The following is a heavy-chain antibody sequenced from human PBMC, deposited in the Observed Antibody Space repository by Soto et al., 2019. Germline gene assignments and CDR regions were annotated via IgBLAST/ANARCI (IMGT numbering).Heavy chain of an antibody. CDR2: IIPIFGTA. J-gene: IGHJ6*02. Sequence: RASVKVSCKASGGTFSSYAISWVRQAPGQGLEWMGGIIPIFGTANYAQKFQGRVTITADESTSTAYMELSSLRSEDTAVYYCARGGAIVVVVAASLSYYGMDVWGQGTTVTVSS. V-gene: IGHV1-69*13. CDR3: ARGGAIVVVVAASLSYYGMDV. CDR1: GGTFSSYA. D-gene: IGHD2-15*01.